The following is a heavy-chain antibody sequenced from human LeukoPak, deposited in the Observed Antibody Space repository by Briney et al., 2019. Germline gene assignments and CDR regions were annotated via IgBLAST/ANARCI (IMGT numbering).Heavy chain of an antibody. CDR1: GDSISSGAYY. D-gene: IGHD3-22*01. J-gene: IGHJ4*02. CDR2: FYGSGSA. V-gene: IGHV4-30-2*01. CDR3: TYYYDSSGYA. Sequence: SETLSLTCTVSGDSISSGAYYWSWIRQPPGKGLEWIGYFYGSGSASYNPSLKSRVTISVDRSNNQFSLKLSSVTAADTAVYYCTYYYDSSGYAWGQGTLVTVSS.